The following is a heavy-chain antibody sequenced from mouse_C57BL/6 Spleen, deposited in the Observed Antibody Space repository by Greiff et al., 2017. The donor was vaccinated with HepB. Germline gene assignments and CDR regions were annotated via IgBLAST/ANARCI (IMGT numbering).Heavy chain of an antibody. Sequence: DVQLVESGGGLVKPGGSLKLSCAASGFTFSDYGMHWVRQAPEKGLEWVAYISSGSSTIYYADTVKGRFTISRDNAKNTLFLQMTSLRSEDTAMYYCARENYYGSSYPAWFAYWGQGTLVTVSA. CDR2: ISSGSSTI. CDR1: GFTFSDYG. J-gene: IGHJ3*01. V-gene: IGHV5-17*01. D-gene: IGHD1-1*01. CDR3: ARENYYGSSYPAWFAY.